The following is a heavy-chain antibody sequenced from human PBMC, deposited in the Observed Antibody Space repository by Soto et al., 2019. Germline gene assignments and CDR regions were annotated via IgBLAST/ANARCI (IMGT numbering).Heavy chain of an antibody. D-gene: IGHD3-22*01. J-gene: IGHJ4*02. CDR1: GFTFSDYY. Sequence: GGSLRLSCVASGFTFSDYYMIWIRQAPGKGLEWVSYISSSSSYTNYADSVKGRFTISRDNAKDSLYLQMDSLRDEDTAVYYCAKPTFYYDSSGYRYFDYWGQGTPVTVSS. CDR2: ISSSSSYT. V-gene: IGHV3-11*06. CDR3: AKPTFYYDSSGYRYFDY.